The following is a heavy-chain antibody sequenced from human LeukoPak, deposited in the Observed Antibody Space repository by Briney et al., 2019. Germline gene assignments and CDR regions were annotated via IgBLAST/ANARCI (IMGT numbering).Heavy chain of an antibody. CDR3: ARARVLRYFEIDP. Sequence: GGSLRLSCAASGFTFSSYAMSWVRQAPGKGLEWVSAISGSGGSTYYADSVKGRFTISRDNAKNTLYLQMNSLRAEDTAVYYCARARVLRYFEIDPWGQGTLVTVSS. D-gene: IGHD3-9*01. CDR2: ISGSGGST. J-gene: IGHJ5*02. V-gene: IGHV3-23*01. CDR1: GFTFSSYA.